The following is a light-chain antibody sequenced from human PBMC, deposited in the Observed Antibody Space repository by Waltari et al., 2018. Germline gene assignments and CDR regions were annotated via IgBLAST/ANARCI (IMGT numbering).Light chain of an antibody. J-gene: IGKJ1*01. CDR2: WGS. Sequence: DIVMTQSPDSLVVSLGESATIHCKSSQSVLYSSNNKNYLAWYQQKPGQPPKLFIYWGSTREAGVPERFSCSGAGTDFTLTISSLQAEDVAVYYCQQHYSTPWTFGQGTKVEIK. CDR1: QSVLYSSNNKNY. CDR3: QQHYSTPWT. V-gene: IGKV4-1*01.